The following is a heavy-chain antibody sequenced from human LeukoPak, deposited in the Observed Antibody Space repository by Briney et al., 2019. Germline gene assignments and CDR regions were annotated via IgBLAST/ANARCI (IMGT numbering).Heavy chain of an antibody. V-gene: IGHV4-39*01. CDR1: GGSISSSSYY. J-gene: IGHJ4*02. Sequence: XETLSLTCTVSGGSISSSSYYWGWIRQPPGTGLEWIGSIYYSGSTYYNPSLKSRVTISVDTSKNQFSLKLSSVTAADTAVYYCARHPWQLVSFDYWGQGTLVTVSS. CDR2: IYYSGST. D-gene: IGHD6-6*01. CDR3: ARHPWQLVSFDY.